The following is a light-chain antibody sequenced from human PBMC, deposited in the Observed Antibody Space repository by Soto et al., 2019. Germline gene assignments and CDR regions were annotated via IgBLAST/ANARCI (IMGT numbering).Light chain of an antibody. V-gene: IGLV2-14*01. CDR3: SSYASSLTLV. J-gene: IGLJ2*01. CDR1: SSDVGGYDY. Sequence: QSALTRPASVSGSPGQSITISCTGTSSDVGGYDYVSWYQQHPGKAPKLLIFDVSKRPSGVSYLFSGSKSGNTASLTISGLQAEDEADYYCSSYASSLTLVFGGGTKLTVL. CDR2: DVS.